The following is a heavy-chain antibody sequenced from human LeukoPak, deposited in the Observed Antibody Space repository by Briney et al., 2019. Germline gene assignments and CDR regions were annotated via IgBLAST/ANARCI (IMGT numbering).Heavy chain of an antibody. Sequence: GGSLRLSCAASGFTFDDYGMSWVRQAPGKGLEWVSGINWNGGSTGYADSVKGRFTISRDNAKNSLYLQMNSLRAEDTALYHCARVAVAGGNYYYYYMDVWGKGTTVTVSS. V-gene: IGHV3-20*01. D-gene: IGHD6-19*01. CDR3: ARVAVAGGNYYYYYMDV. CDR1: GFTFDDYG. CDR2: INWNGGST. J-gene: IGHJ6*03.